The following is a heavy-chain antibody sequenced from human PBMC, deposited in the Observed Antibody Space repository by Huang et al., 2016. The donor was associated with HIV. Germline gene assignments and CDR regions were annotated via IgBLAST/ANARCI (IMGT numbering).Heavy chain of an antibody. CDR3: ARITLTGYFDY. V-gene: IGHV1-18*01. Sequence: QIQLVQSGPEVKKPGASVKVACKASGYTFTSYGISWVRQAPGQGLEGLGSISSYMGHATRAQKVQGRVTMTRDTSTNTAYMELKSRRSDDTSVYYCARITLTGYFDYWGQGTLVTVSS. CDR1: GYTFTSYG. D-gene: IGHD3-9*01. J-gene: IGHJ4*02. CDR2: ISSYMGHA.